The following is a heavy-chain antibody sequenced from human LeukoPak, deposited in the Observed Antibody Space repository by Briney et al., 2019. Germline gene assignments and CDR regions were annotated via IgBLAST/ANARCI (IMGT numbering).Heavy chain of an antibody. V-gene: IGHV1-58*01. Sequence: SVKVSCKASGFTFTSSAVQWVRQARGQRLEGIGWIVVGSGNTNYAQKFQERVTITRDMSTSTAYMELSSLRSEDTAVYYCAAGAQRSMDESSQDLWGRGTLVTVSS. CDR1: GFTFTSSA. D-gene: IGHD2/OR15-2a*01. CDR2: IVVGSGNT. CDR3: AAGAQRSMDESSQDL. J-gene: IGHJ2*01.